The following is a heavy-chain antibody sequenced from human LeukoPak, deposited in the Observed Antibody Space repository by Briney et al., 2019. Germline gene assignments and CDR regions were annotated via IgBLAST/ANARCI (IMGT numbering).Heavy chain of an antibody. CDR2: INHSGST. CDR1: GGSFSGYY. CDR3: ARDRDTAPGGY. J-gene: IGHJ4*02. Sequence: SETLSLTCAVYGGSFSGYYWSWIRQPPGKGLEWNGEINHSGSTNYNPSLKSRVTISVDTSKNQFSLKLSSVTAADTAVYYCARDRDTAPGGYWGQGTLVTVSS. V-gene: IGHV4-34*01. D-gene: IGHD5-18*01.